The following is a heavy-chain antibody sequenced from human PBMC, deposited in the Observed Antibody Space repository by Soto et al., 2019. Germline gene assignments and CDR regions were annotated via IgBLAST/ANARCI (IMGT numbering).Heavy chain of an antibody. CDR2: IRGTAT. Sequence: EVQLLESGGTLVQPGESLRLSCEVSGFSFSSFAMNWVRQAPGEGLEWVSSIRGTATSYADSVKGRFTISSDKSKNTVYLQMNTLRGEDTAVYYCAKCAVVITSSGGWCTWFDPWGQGTLVIVSS. CDR1: GFSFSSFA. J-gene: IGHJ5*02. V-gene: IGHV3-23*01. CDR3: AKCAVVITSSGGWCTWFDP. D-gene: IGHD2-21*01.